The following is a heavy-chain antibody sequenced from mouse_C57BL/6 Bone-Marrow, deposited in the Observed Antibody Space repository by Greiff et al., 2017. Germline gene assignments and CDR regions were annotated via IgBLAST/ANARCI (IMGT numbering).Heavy chain of an antibody. V-gene: IGHV1-81*01. J-gene: IGHJ3*01. CDR3: ARSGDPRFAY. CDR2: IYPRSGNT. CDR1: GYTFTSYG. D-gene: IGHD3-1*01. Sequence: QVQLQQSGAELARPGASVKLSCKASGYTFTSYGISWVKQRTGQGLEWIGEIYPRSGNTYYNEKFKGKATLTADKSSSTAYMELRSLTSEDSAVYVCARSGDPRFAYWGQGTLVTVSA.